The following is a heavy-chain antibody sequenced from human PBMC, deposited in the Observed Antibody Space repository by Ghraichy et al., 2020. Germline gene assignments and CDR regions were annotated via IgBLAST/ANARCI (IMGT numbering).Heavy chain of an antibody. J-gene: IGHJ6*02. Sequence: SETLSLTCAVYGGSFSGYYWSWIHQPPGKGLEWIGEINHSGSTNYNPSLKSRVTISVDTSKNQFSLKLSSVTAADTAVYYCARAKRPRYGSGSYYSRLYYYYYGMDVWGQGTTVTVSS. D-gene: IGHD3-10*01. V-gene: IGHV4-34*01. CDR1: GGSFSGYY. CDR2: INHSGST. CDR3: ARAKRPRYGSGSYYSRLYYYYYGMDV.